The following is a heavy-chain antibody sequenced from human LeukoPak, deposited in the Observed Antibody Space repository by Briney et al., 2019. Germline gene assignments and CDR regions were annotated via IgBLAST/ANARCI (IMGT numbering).Heavy chain of an antibody. D-gene: IGHD3-22*01. Sequence: SVKVSCKASGGTFSSYAISWVRQAPGQGLEWMGRIIPILGIANYAQKFQGRVTITADKSTSTAYMELSSLRSEDTAVYYCARARLSITMIVVVIDAFDIWGQGTMVTVSS. V-gene: IGHV1-69*04. J-gene: IGHJ3*02. CDR1: GGTFSSYA. CDR2: IIPILGIA. CDR3: ARARLSITMIVVVIDAFDI.